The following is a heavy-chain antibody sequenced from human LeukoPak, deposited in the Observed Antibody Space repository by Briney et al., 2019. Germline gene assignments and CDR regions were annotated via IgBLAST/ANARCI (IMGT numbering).Heavy chain of an antibody. V-gene: IGHV3-30*03. J-gene: IGHJ4*02. CDR3: RVVITTTDY. Sequence: PGRSLRLSCAASGFTFSSYGMHWVRQAPGKGPEWVAVISYDGSNKYYADSVKGRFTISRDNPKNTLYLQMNSLRAEDTAVYYCRVVITTTDYWGQGTLVTVSS. CDR1: GFTFSSYG. CDR2: ISYDGSNK. D-gene: IGHD3-22*01.